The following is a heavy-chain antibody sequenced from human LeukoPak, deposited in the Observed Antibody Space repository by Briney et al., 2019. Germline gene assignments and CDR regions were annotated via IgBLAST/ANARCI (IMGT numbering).Heavy chain of an antibody. CDR3: ARMIPQYGMDV. V-gene: IGHV3-53*01. CDR2: IYSGGST. Sequence: PGGSLRLSCAASGFTVSSNYMSWVRQAPGKGLEWVSVIYSGGSTYYVDPVKGRFTISRDNSKNTLYLQMNSLRAEDTAVYYCARMIPQYGMDVWGQGTTVTVSS. D-gene: IGHD3-22*01. J-gene: IGHJ6*02. CDR1: GFTVSSNY.